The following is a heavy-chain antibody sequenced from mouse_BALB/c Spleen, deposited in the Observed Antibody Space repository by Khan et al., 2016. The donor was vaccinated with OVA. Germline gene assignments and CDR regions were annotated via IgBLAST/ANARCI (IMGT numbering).Heavy chain of an antibody. CDR3: ARGGYDYGLFDY. V-gene: IGHV1-7*01. J-gene: IGHJ2*01. D-gene: IGHD2-4*01. CDR2: INPSTDYT. Sequence: VQLQESGAELAKPGASVKMSCKASGYTFTNYWMHWVKQRPGQGLEWIGYINPSTDYTEYNQKFKDKATLTADKSSSTAYMQLSSLTSEDSAVYYGARGGYDYGLFDYWGQGTTLTVSS. CDR1: GYTFTNYW.